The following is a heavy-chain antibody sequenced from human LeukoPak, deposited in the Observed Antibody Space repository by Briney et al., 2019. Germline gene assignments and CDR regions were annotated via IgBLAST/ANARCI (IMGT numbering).Heavy chain of an antibody. Sequence: GRSLRLSCAASGFTFSDYYMSWIRQAPGKGLEWISYISSSGSAISYADSVKGRFTISRDNAKNSLYLQMNSLRAEDTAVYYCARVIGSYGDSAYWGQGTLDTVSS. V-gene: IGHV3-11*04. D-gene: IGHD1-26*01. CDR1: GFTFSDYY. J-gene: IGHJ4*02. CDR3: ARVIGSYGDSAY. CDR2: ISSSGSAI.